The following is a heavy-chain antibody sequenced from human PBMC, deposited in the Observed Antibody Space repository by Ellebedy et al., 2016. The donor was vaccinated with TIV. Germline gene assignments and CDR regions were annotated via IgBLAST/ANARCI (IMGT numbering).Heavy chain of an antibody. J-gene: IGHJ4*02. CDR2: ISTENRNT. CDR3: ARDQSTAVFDH. CDR1: GYTFTNNA. V-gene: IGHV1-18*01. Sequence: AASVKVSCKASGYTFTNNAITWVRQAPGQGLEWMGWISTENRNTNYAQKFQGRVTLTTETSTNTAYMALTNLRSDDTDGYYCARDQSTAVFDHWGQGTLITVSS. D-gene: IGHD1-1*01.